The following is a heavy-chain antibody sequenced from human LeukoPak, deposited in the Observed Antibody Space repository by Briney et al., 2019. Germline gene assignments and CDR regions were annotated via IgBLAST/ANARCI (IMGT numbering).Heavy chain of an antibody. CDR3: ARHLKLGWWFEDY. CDR2: INHSGST. D-gene: IGHD2-8*02. V-gene: IGHV4-34*01. Sequence: SETLSLTCAVYGGSLSGYYWSWIRQPPGKGLEWIGEINHSGSTNYNPSLKSRVTISVDTSKNQFSLKLSSVTAADTAVYYCARHLKLGWWFEDYWGQGTLVTVSS. J-gene: IGHJ4*02. CDR1: GGSLSGYY.